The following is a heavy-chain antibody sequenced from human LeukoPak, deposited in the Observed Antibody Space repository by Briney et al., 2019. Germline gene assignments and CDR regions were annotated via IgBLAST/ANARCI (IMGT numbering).Heavy chain of an antibody. J-gene: IGHJ4*02. CDR2: IYPSGST. D-gene: IGHD2-15*01. Sequence: SETLSLTCTVSGGSITSYYWSWIRQPAGKGPEWIGRIYPSGSTNHNPSLKSRVSMSVDTSKNQFSLKLTSVTAADTAVYYCARTSPRAATFDYWGQGTLVTVSS. CDR3: ARTSPRAATFDY. V-gene: IGHV4-4*07. CDR1: GGSITSYY.